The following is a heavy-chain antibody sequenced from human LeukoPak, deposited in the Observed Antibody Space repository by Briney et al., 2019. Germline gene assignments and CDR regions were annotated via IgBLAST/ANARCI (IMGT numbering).Heavy chain of an antibody. J-gene: IGHJ5*02. CDR3: ARYHMQWLATPRDNWFDP. CDR1: GSGFTSYW. Sequence: GVXLKISCKGSGSGFTSYWIGWVRQMPGKGLERMGIIYPGDSDTRYSPSFQGQVTISADKSLSTAYLQWSSLKASDTAMYYCARYHMQWLATPRDNWFDPWGQGTLVTVSS. CDR2: IYPGDSDT. V-gene: IGHV5-51*01. D-gene: IGHD6-19*01.